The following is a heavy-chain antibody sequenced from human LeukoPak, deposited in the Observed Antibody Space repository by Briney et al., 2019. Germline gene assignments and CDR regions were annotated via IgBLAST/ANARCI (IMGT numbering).Heavy chain of an antibody. D-gene: IGHD4-23*01. CDR3: ATALYGGNFGCDY. Sequence: GWSLRLSCAASGFTFSSYGMHWVRQAPGRGLWWGAVISYDGSNKYYADSVKGRFTISRDNSKNTLYLQMNTLRAEDTAVYSCATALYGGNFGCDYWGQGTLVTVSS. V-gene: IGHV3-30*03. J-gene: IGHJ4*02. CDR1: GFTFSSYG. CDR2: ISYDGSNK.